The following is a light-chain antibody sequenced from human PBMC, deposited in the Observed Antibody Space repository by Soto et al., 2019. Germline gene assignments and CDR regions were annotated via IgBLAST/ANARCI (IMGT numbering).Light chain of an antibody. Sequence: QSALTQPRSVSGSPGQSVTISCTGTSSDVGNYNYVSWYQQHPGKAPKFMIYDVNKWPSGVPDRFSGSKSGNTASLTISGLQAEYEAAYYCCSYAGSYTWVFGGGTKLTVL. V-gene: IGLV2-11*01. CDR1: SSDVGNYNY. CDR3: CSYAGSYTWV. CDR2: DVN. J-gene: IGLJ3*02.